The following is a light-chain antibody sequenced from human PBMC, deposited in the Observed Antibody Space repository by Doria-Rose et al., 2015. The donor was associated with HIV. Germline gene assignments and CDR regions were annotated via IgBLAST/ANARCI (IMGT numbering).Light chain of an antibody. CDR2: WAS. V-gene: IGKV4-1*01. J-gene: IGKJ3*01. Sequence: DIRMTQSPESLGMSLGERATLNYKSNQSLLYTSKNYLAWYQQKPGQPPKLLIYWASTRQSGVPARFSGSGSGTDFTLTISSLEAEDVAVYYRQQYYDTPSFGPGTTVDIK. CDR1: QSLLYTSKNY. CDR3: QQYYDTPS.